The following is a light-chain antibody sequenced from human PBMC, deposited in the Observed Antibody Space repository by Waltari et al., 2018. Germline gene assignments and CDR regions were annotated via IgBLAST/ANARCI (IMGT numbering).Light chain of an antibody. CDR1: QGLSGC. CDR3: QQAHSWPLA. CDR2: SAS. V-gene: IGKV1-12*01. J-gene: IGKJ4*01. Sequence: DIQMTQSPSSVSASVGDSVTITCRASQGLSGCLAWYQQKPGNAPKLLINSASTLQSGVPSRFSGSGSGTEYTLTISSLLPEEFVTYFCQQAHSWPLAFGGGTEV.